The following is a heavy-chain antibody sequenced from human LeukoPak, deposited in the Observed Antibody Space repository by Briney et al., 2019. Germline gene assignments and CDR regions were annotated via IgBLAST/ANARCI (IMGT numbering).Heavy chain of an antibody. CDR3: ARTHIVVVTAISIGFDP. V-gene: IGHV1-18*01. Sequence: ASVKVSCKASGYTFTSNGISWVRQAPGQGLEWMGWISAYNGNTNYAQKLQGRVTMTTDTSTSTAYMELRSLRSDDTAVYYCARTHIVVVTAISIGFDPWGQGTLVTVSS. J-gene: IGHJ5*02. CDR1: GYTFTSNG. D-gene: IGHD2-21*02. CDR2: ISAYNGNT.